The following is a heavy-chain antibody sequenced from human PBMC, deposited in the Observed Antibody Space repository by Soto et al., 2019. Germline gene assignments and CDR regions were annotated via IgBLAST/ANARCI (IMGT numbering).Heavy chain of an antibody. J-gene: IGHJ4*02. CDR2: IYYSGGT. V-gene: IGHV4-39*02. Sequence: PSETLSLTCTVSGCSISSSSYYWGWLRQPPGKGLEWIGNIYYSGGTYYNPSLKSRVTISVDTSKNHFSLKLSSVTAADTAVYYCARRVCGSNCYYFDHWGRGTLVTVSS. D-gene: IGHD2-21*02. CDR3: ARRVCGSNCYYFDH. CDR1: GCSISSSSYY.